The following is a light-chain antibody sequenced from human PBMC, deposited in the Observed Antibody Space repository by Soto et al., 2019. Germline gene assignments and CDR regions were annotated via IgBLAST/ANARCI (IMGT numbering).Light chain of an antibody. CDR3: QQYNRYPYT. CDR1: QSICSW. J-gene: IGKJ2*01. Sequence: DIQMTQSPSTLSASVGDRVTITCRASQSICSWLAWYQQKPGKAPKLLIYDASSLESGVPSRFSGSGSGTEFTLTISSLQPDDFATYYCQQYNRYPYTFGQGTKLEIK. CDR2: DAS. V-gene: IGKV1-5*01.